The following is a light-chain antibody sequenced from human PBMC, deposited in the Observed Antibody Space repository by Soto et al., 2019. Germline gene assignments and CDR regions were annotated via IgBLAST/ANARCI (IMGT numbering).Light chain of an antibody. CDR3: QQYDNYPLT. J-gene: IGKJ4*01. Sequence: DIQMTQSPSTLSASVGDRVTITCRASQSVRSWLAWYQQKPGRAPKFLIYDASSLESGVPSRFSGSGSGTEFTLTISHLQPDEFATYYCQQYDNYPLTFGGGTKVEI. CDR1: QSVRSW. V-gene: IGKV1-5*01. CDR2: DAS.